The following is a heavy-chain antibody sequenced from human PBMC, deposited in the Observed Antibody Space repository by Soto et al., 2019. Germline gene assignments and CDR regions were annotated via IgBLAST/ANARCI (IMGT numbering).Heavy chain of an antibody. Sequence: VQLLESGGGLVQPGGSLRLSCAASGFTFSSYAVSWVRQAPGKGPEWISSISGSGSTIYYADSVKGRFTISRDNSKNTLYLQMSSLRAEDMAVYYCAKVFYYYDSSGYYYFDYWGQGTLVTVSS. V-gene: IGHV3-23*01. D-gene: IGHD3-22*01. CDR1: GFTFSSYA. J-gene: IGHJ4*02. CDR2: ISGSGSTI. CDR3: AKVFYYYDSSGYYYFDY.